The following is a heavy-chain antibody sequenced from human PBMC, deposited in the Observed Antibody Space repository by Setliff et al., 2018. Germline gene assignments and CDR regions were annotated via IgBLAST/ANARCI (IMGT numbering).Heavy chain of an antibody. V-gene: IGHV3-30*02. CDR3: AKVERPADGYQIGIDY. CDR2: LRYDGSNK. J-gene: IGHJ4*02. Sequence: GGSLRLSCAAYGFTFRNYGMHWVRQAPGKGLEWVAFLRYDGSNKYYADSVKGRFTNTRDNSKNTLYMQMNSLRAEDTAVYYCAKVERPADGYQIGIDYWGQGTLVTVSS. D-gene: IGHD5-12*01. CDR1: GFTFRNYG.